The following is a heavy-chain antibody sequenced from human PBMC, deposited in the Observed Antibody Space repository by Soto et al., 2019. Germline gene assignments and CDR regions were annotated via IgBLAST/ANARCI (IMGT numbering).Heavy chain of an antibody. CDR2: ISSSSSTI. J-gene: IGHJ4*02. CDR1: GFTFSSYS. D-gene: IGHD1-26*01. Sequence: QPGGSLRLSCAASGFTFSSYSMNWVRQAPGKGLEWVSYISSSSSTIYYADSVKGRFTISRDNAKNSLYLQMNSLRAEDTAVYYCARERYQEELPGPFDYWGQGTLVTVSS. V-gene: IGHV3-48*01. CDR3: ARERYQEELPGPFDY.